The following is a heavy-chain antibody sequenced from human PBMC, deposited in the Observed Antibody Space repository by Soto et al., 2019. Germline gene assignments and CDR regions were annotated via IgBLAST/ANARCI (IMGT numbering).Heavy chain of an antibody. V-gene: IGHV1-69*02. Sequence: QVQLVQSGAEVKKTGSSVKVSCKASGDTSSTYSINWVRQAPGQGLEWVGRIIPILALTNYAQRFQGRVTITADKSTSKVYMELSSLTSEATAVYYCARGYCSGGSCYSPRYNWFDPWGQGTLVTVSS. CDR1: GDTSSTYS. J-gene: IGHJ5*02. CDR3: ARGYCSGGSCYSPRYNWFDP. D-gene: IGHD2-15*01. CDR2: IIPILALT.